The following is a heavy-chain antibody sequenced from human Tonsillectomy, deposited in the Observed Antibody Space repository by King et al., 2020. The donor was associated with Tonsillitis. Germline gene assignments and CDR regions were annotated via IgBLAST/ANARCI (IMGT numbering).Heavy chain of an antibody. J-gene: IGHJ4*02. CDR1: GYSISSGYY. D-gene: IGHD4-17*01. Sequence: LPASCPGLVPPSATLSLTCAVSGYSISSGYYWGWIRQPPGKGLEWIGSIYHSGSTYYKPSLKSRVTISLDTSKNHFSLKLSSVTAADTAVYYCARDDGDYYFDYWGQGNLVTVSS. CDR3: ARDDGDYYFDY. CDR2: IYHSGST. V-gene: IGHV4-38-2*02.